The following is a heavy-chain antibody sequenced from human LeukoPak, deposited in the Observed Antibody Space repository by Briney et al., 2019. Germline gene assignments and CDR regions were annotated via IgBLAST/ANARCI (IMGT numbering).Heavy chain of an antibody. J-gene: IGHJ6*02. CDR1: GHTFPSDV. CDR2: INPGNGNT. Sequence: ASVKVSCKASGHTFPSDVMHWVRQAPGQSLEWMGWINPGNGNTKYSQKFQGRVTIARDTSATTVYMELNSLRSEDTAVYYCVRDYRYRGAPFYGMGVWGQGTTVTVSS. D-gene: IGHD3-10*01. V-gene: IGHV1-3*01. CDR3: VRDYRYRGAPFYGMGV.